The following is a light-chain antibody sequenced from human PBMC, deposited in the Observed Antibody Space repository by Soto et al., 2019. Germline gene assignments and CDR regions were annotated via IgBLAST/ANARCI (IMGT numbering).Light chain of an antibody. CDR1: SSDVGSYNL. CDR2: EGS. J-gene: IGLJ3*02. V-gene: IGLV2-23*01. CDR3: CSYAVSSTWV. Sequence: QSVLTQPASVSGSPGQSITISCTGTSSDVGSYNLVSWYQQHPGKAPKLMIYEGSKRPSGVSNRFSGSKSGNTASLTISGLQAEDEADYYCCSYAVSSTWVFGGGTKVTVL.